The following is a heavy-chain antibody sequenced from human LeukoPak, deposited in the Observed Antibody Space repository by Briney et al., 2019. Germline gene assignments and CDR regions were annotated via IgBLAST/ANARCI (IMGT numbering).Heavy chain of an antibody. CDR1: GGSFSNNY. Sequence: SETLSLTCAVYGGSFSNNYWSWVRQPPGKGLEWTGEIYHSGSTNYNPSLKSRVTISVDTSKNQFSLKLSSVTAADTAVYYCARVKYTTGWGGHYYYYMDVWGKGTTVTVSS. CDR3: ARVKYTTGWGGHYYYYMDV. J-gene: IGHJ6*03. V-gene: IGHV4-34*01. CDR2: IYHSGST. D-gene: IGHD6-19*01.